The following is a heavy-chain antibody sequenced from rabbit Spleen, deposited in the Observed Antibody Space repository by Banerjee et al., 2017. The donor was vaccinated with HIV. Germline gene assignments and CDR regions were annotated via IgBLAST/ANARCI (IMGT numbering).Heavy chain of an antibody. CDR3: VREVAGKFDL. Sequence: LEESGGGLVQPGASLTLTCTASGFDFSSYGMSWVRQAPGKGLEWIGYIDPIFGITYCASWVNGRFTISSHNAQNTLYLQLNSLTVADTATYFCVREVAGKFDLWGQGTLVTVS. CDR2: IDPIFGIT. D-gene: IGHD4-1*01. J-gene: IGHJ4*01. CDR1: GFDFSSYG. V-gene: IGHV1S47*01.